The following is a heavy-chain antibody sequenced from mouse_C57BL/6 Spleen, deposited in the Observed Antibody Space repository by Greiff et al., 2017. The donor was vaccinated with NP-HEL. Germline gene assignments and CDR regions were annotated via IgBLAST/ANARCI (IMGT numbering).Heavy chain of an antibody. Sequence: DVQLVESEGGLVQPGSSMKLSCTASGFTFSDYYMAWVRQVPEKGLEWVANINYDGSSTYYLDSLKSRFIISRDNAKNILYLQMSSLKSEDTATYYCARAQLPYFDYWGQGTTLTVSS. D-gene: IGHD1-1*01. J-gene: IGHJ2*01. CDR1: GFTFSDYY. CDR2: INYDGSST. CDR3: ARAQLPYFDY. V-gene: IGHV5-16*01.